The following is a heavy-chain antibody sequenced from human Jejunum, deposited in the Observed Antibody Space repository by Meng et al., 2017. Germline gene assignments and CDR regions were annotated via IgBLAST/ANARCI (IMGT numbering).Heavy chain of an antibody. Sequence: QLQASAPGLWQPSGLLLPPWVVSGYSISSDNWWSWVRQPPGKGPEWIGDIFRTGTSNYSPSLRSRVAIYMDKSKNQFSLSLNSVTAADTAVYYCARKGGTYSTGHFPHFDYWGQGTLVTVSS. V-gene: IGHV4-4*02. CDR1: GYSISSDNW. J-gene: IGHJ4*02. D-gene: IGHD6-19*01. CDR2: IFRTGTS. CDR3: ARKGGTYSTGHFPHFDY.